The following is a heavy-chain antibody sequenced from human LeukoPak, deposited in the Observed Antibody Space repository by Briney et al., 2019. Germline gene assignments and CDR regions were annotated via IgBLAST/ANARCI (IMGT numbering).Heavy chain of an antibody. V-gene: IGHV4-34*01. Sequence: SETLSLTCAVYGGSFSGYYWSWIRQPPGKGLEWIGEINHSGSTNYNPSLKSRVTISVATSKNQFSLKLSSVTAEDTAVYYCARGGGEAAQVDYYYYYYMDVWGKGTTVTVSS. CDR2: INHSGST. CDR1: GGSFSGYY. J-gene: IGHJ6*03. D-gene: IGHD6-6*01. CDR3: ARGGGEAAQVDYYYYYYMDV.